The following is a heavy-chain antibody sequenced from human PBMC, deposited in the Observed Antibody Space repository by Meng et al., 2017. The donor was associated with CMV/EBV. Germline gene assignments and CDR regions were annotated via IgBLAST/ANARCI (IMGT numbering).Heavy chain of an antibody. V-gene: IGHV3-21*01. CDR2: ISSSSSYI. CDR3: ARSIAARQRWFDP. CDR1: GFTFSSYS. Sequence: ETLSLTCAASGFTFSSYSMNWVRQAPGKGLEWVSSISSSSSYIYYADSVKGRFTISRDNAKNTLYLQMNSLRAEDTAVYYCARSIAARQRWFDPWGQGTLVTVSS. D-gene: IGHD6-6*01. J-gene: IGHJ5*02.